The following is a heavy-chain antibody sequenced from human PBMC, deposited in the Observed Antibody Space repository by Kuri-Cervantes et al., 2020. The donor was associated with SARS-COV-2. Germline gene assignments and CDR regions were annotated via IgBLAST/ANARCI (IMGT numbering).Heavy chain of an antibody. CDR3: ARAITRWVVPAAMVDY. J-gene: IGHJ4*02. CDR2: ISAYNGNT. V-gene: IGHV1-18*01. D-gene: IGHD2-2*01. CDR1: GGTFSSYA. Sequence: ASVKVSCKASGGTFSSYAVTWVRQAPGQGLEWMGWISAYNGNTNYAQKLQGRATMTTDTSTSTAYMELRSLRSDDTAVYYCARAITRWVVPAAMVDYWGQGTLVTVSS.